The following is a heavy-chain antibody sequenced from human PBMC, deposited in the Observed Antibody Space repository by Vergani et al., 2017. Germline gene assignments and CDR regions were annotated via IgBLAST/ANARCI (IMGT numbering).Heavy chain of an antibody. CDR2: IYYTGST. Sequence: QVHLQESGPGLVKPSETLSLTCTVSGDSISPYYWSWLRQPPGKGLEFIGYIYYTGSTNYNPSLKSRVTISVDTPKNQLSLRLSSVTAADTAVYYCARASDHYYYYMDVWGKGTTVTVSS. J-gene: IGHJ6*03. V-gene: IGHV4-59*01. CDR1: GDSISPYY. CDR3: ARASDHYYYYMDV.